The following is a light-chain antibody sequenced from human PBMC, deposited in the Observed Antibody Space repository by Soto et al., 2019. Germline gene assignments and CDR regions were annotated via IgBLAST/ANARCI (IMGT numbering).Light chain of an antibody. J-gene: IGKJ1*01. CDR1: QSLVYSDGNTY. CDR2: KVS. CDR3: MQGTHWPRT. Sequence: DVVVTQSPLSLPVTLGQPASISCRSSQSLVYSDGNTYLHWFQQRPGQTPRRLIYKVSNRDSGVPDRFSGRGSGTDFTLKISRVEAEDVGFYYCMQGTHWPRTFGQGTKVEIK. V-gene: IGKV2-30*01.